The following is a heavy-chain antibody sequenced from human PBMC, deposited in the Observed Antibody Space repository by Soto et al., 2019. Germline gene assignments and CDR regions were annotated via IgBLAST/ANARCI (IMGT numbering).Heavy chain of an antibody. CDR2: IYPGDSDT. CDR1: GYSFTSYW. V-gene: IGHV5-51*01. CDR3: ASQTRIAAAGISPDYYYYGMDV. J-gene: IGHJ6*02. Sequence: PGESLKISCKGSGYSFTSYWIGWVRQMPGKGLEWMGIIYPGDSDTRYSPSFQGQVTISADKSISTAYLQWSSLKASDTAMYYCASQTRIAAAGISPDYYYYGMDVWGQGTTVTVSS. D-gene: IGHD6-13*01.